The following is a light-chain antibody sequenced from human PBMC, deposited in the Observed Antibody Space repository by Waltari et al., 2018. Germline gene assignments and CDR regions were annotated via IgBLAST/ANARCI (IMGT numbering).Light chain of an antibody. J-gene: IGKJ4*01. CDR1: QTVTSY. CDR3: QQRSNWPLT. Sequence: EIVLTQSPATLSLSPGERATLSCRASQTVTSYLAWYQQKSGQAPRLLIYAASNRAAGIPARFSGKGSGTNFTLTISGLETEDFAVYYWQQRSNWPLTFGGGTRLEIK. V-gene: IGKV3-11*01. CDR2: AAS.